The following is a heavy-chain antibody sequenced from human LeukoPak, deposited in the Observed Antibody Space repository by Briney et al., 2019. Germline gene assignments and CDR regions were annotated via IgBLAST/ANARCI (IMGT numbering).Heavy chain of an antibody. CDR3: ARGGYYGSGNDFRFDP. CDR1: GGSFSGYY. D-gene: IGHD3-10*01. Sequence: SETLSLTCAVYGGSFSGYYWSWIRQPPGKGLEWIGEINHSGSTNYKPSLKGRVTISVDTSKNQFSLKLSSVTAADAAVYYCARGGYYGSGNDFRFDPWGQGTLVTVSS. CDR2: INHSGST. J-gene: IGHJ5*02. V-gene: IGHV4-34*01.